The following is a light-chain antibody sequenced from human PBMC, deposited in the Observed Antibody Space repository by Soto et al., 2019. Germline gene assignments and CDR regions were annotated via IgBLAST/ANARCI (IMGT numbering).Light chain of an antibody. J-gene: IGKJ1*01. CDR3: QQYNSYSKT. CDR1: QSISSW. V-gene: IGKV1-5*01. Sequence: DIQMTQSPSTLSASVGDRVTITCRASQSISSWLAWYQQKPGKAPKLLIYDASSLESGVPSRFSGSGSGTEVTLTISSLQPDDFATYYCQQYNSYSKTFGQGTKVEL. CDR2: DAS.